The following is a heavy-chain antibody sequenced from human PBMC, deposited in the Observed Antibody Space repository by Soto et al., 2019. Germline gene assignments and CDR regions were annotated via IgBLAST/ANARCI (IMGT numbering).Heavy chain of an antibody. CDR1: GFTFSSYS. D-gene: IGHD6-19*01. CDR2: ISSSSSYI. V-gene: IGHV3-21*01. J-gene: IGHJ3*02. Sequence: GGLRLSCAAPGFTFSSYSMNWVRQGPGKGLEWVSSISSSSSYIYYADSVKGRFTISRDNAKNSLYLQMNSLRAEDTAVYYCARRIAVAADAFDIWGQGTMVTVSS. CDR3: ARRIAVAADAFDI.